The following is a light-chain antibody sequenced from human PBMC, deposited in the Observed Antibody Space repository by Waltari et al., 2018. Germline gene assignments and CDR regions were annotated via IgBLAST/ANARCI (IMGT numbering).Light chain of an antibody. CDR3: SSYTNTFVV. V-gene: IGLV2-14*03. CDR1: SSDIGGYNY. J-gene: IGLJ2*01. CDR2: EVN. Sequence: QSALAQPASVSGSPGQSIAIYCTGTSSDIGGYNYVAWSKQYPDKAHKLLIYEVNNRPPGVSTRFSGSKSGNSASLTISEIQAGDGADYYCSSYTNTFVVVGGGTKLTVL.